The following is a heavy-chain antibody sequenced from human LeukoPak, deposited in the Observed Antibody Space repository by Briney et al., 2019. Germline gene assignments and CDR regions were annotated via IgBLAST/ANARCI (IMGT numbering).Heavy chain of an antibody. D-gene: IGHD3-9*01. CDR3: ANGPHYNILTGFYKVRSHLDY. CDR1: GFNFDQYA. V-gene: IGHV3-20*04. CDR2: INWNGRST. J-gene: IGHJ4*02. Sequence: GGSLRLSCVASGFNFDQYAMGWVRQVPGKGLEWVSGINWNGRSTTYADSVKGRFTISRDNSKNTLYLQMNSLRAEDTAMYYCANGPHYNILTGFYKVRSHLDYWGQGTLVTVSS.